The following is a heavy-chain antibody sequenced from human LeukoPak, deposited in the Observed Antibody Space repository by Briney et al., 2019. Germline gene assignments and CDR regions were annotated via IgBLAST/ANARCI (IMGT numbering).Heavy chain of an antibody. D-gene: IGHD2-15*01. CDR1: GFTFSSYA. CDR2: ISGSGGST. J-gene: IGHJ4*02. Sequence: GGSLRLSCAASGFTFSSYAISWVRQAPGKGLEWVSAISGSGGSTYYADSVKGRFTISRDNSKNTLYLQMNSLRAEDTVVYYCAKDIVVVEVSVNFDYWGQGTLVTVSS. CDR3: AKDIVVVEVSVNFDY. V-gene: IGHV3-23*01.